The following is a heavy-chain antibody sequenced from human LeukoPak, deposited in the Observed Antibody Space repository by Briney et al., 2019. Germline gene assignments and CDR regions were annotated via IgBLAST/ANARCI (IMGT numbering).Heavy chain of an antibody. J-gene: IGHJ6*02. CDR3: AKAGREVRGVIKLYYYGMDV. V-gene: IGHV3-30*02. CDR2: IRYDGSNK. D-gene: IGHD3-10*01. Sequence: PEGSLRLSCAASGFTFSSYGMHWVRQAPGKGLEWVAFIRYDGSNKYYADSVKGRFTISRDNSKNTLYLQMNSLRAEDTAVYYCAKAGREVRGVIKLYYYGMDVWGQGTTVTVSS. CDR1: GFTFSSYG.